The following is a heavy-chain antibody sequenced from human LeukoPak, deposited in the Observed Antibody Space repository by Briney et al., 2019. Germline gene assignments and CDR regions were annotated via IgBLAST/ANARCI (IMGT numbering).Heavy chain of an antibody. Sequence: GRSLRLSCAASGFTLSSYAMHWVRQAPGKGLEWVAVISYDGSNKYYADSVKGRFTISRDNSKNTLYLQMNSLRAEDTAVYYCARDSTRGTFDYWGQGTLVTVSS. D-gene: IGHD3-10*01. CDR1: GFTLSSYA. CDR2: ISYDGSNK. J-gene: IGHJ4*02. CDR3: ARDSTRGTFDY. V-gene: IGHV3-30*01.